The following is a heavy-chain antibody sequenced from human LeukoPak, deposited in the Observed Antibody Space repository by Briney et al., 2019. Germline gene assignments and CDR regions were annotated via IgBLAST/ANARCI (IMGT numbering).Heavy chain of an antibody. J-gene: IGHJ4*02. V-gene: IGHV3-23*01. CDR2: ISGSGGST. CDR1: GFTFSSYG. CDR3: AKYTGAQNYDPLKD. Sequence: GGSLRLSCAASGFTFSSYGMSWVRQAPGKGLEWVSAISGSGGSTYYADSVKGRFTISRDNSKNTLYLQMNSLRAEDTAVYYCAKYTGAQNYDPLKDWGQGTLVTVSS. D-gene: IGHD1-7*01.